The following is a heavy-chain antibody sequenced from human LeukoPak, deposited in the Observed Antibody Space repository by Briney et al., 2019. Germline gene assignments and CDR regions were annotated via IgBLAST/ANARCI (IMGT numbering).Heavy chain of an antibody. Sequence: GGSLRLXCAASGFTFSSYSMNWVRQAPGKGLEWVSYISSSSSTIYYADSVKGRFTISRDNAKNSLYLQMNSLGAEDTAVYYCAREGYYDSSGYDSPFGYWGQGTLVTVSS. V-gene: IGHV3-48*01. CDR1: GFTFSSYS. CDR3: AREGYYDSSGYDSPFGY. D-gene: IGHD3-22*01. CDR2: ISSSSSTI. J-gene: IGHJ4*02.